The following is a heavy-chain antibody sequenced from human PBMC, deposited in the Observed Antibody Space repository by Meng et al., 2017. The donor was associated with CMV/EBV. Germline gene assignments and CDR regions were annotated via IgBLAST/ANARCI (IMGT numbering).Heavy chain of an antibody. CDR1: GFASSSFA. J-gene: IGHJ4*02. Sequence: HVQVVESRGGVLPPWTPPALSCAASGFASSSFALTGVAQASGKGLKWVTVISYDRSNQYYADSVKGRFTISRYHSKHTLYLLMNSLRAEDMAVYYCPRGDYFDYWGQGTLVTVSS. V-gene: IGHV3-30-3*01. CDR2: ISYDRSNQ. CDR3: PRGDYFDY.